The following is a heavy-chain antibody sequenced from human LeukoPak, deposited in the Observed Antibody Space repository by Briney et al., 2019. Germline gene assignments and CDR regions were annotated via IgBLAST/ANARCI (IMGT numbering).Heavy chain of an antibody. CDR3: ARRGPSSGWLGGGNWFDP. J-gene: IGHJ5*02. D-gene: IGHD6-19*01. Sequence: SETLTLTCAVYGGSFSGYYWSWIRQPPGKGLGWIGEINHSGSTNYNPSLKSRVTISVDTSKNQFSLKLSSVTAVDTAVYYCARRGPSSGWLGGGNWFDPWGQGTLVTVSS. CDR1: GGSFSGYY. CDR2: INHSGST. V-gene: IGHV4-34*01.